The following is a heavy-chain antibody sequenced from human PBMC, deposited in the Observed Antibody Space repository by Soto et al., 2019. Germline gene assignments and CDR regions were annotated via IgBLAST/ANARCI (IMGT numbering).Heavy chain of an antibody. CDR1: GFSLSTSGVG. CDR2: IYWDDDK. CDR3: AHTRPFGELVFGMDV. D-gene: IGHD3-10*01. Sequence: QITLKESGPTLVKPTQTLTLTCTFSGFSLSTSGVGVGWIRQPPGKALEWLALIYWDDDKRHSPSLKSRLTIPKATSKNQVVLTMTNMDPVDPATYYCAHTRPFGELVFGMDVWGQGTTVTVSS. J-gene: IGHJ6*02. V-gene: IGHV2-5*02.